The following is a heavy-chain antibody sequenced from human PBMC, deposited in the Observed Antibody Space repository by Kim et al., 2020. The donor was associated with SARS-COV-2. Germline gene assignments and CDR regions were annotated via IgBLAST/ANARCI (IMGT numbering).Heavy chain of an antibody. V-gene: IGHV4-39*07. D-gene: IGHD6-13*01. CDR3: ARVPKSSSWYYFDY. Sequence: PPLKCRVTISIATSKNQFSLKLNSVTAADTAVYYCARVPKSSSWYYFDYWGQGTLVTVSS. J-gene: IGHJ4*02.